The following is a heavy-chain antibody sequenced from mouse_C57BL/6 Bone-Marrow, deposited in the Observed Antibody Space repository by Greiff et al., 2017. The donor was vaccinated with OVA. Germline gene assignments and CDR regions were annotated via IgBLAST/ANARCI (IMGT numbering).Heavy chain of an antibody. CDR2: IYPRSGNT. J-gene: IGHJ1*03. CDR1: GYTFTSYG. D-gene: IGHD1-1*01. Sequence: VQLQQSGAELARPGASVKLSCKASGYTFTSYGISWVKQRTGQGLEWIGEIYPRSGNTYYNEKFKGKATLTADKSSSTAYMELRSLTSEDSAVYFCARGAITTVVAPYWYFDVWGTGTTVTVSS. V-gene: IGHV1-81*01. CDR3: ARGAITTVVAPYWYFDV.